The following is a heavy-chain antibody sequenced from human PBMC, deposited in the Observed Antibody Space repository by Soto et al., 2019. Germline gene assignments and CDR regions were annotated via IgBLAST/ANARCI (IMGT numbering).Heavy chain of an antibody. V-gene: IGHV1-18*01. J-gene: IGHJ4*01. D-gene: IGHD3-22*01. CDR3: ARTVEYDSIPYSYADF. CDR1: GYTFNTYS. Sequence: ASVKVSCKASGYTFNTYSITWVRQAPGQGLEWMGWISGYNGNTNYSQTLQGRGTMTTDTSTSTAYLELRRLRSDDTAVDYCARTVEYDSIPYSYADFLGQGTLPPVSS. CDR2: ISGYNGNT.